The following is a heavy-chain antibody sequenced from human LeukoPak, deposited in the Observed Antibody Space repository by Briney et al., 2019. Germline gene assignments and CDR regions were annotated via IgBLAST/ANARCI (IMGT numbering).Heavy chain of an antibody. CDR1: RYTFTSYD. Sequence: SVKVSCKASRYTFTSYDINWVRQATGQGLEWMGWMNPNSGNTGYAQKFQGRVTMTRNTSISTAYMELSSLRSEDTAVYYCVRGPYCSGGSCYSHYYYYGMDVWGQGTTVTVSS. J-gene: IGHJ6*02. CDR3: VRGPYCSGGSCYSHYYYYGMDV. D-gene: IGHD2-15*01. CDR2: MNPNSGNT. V-gene: IGHV1-8*01.